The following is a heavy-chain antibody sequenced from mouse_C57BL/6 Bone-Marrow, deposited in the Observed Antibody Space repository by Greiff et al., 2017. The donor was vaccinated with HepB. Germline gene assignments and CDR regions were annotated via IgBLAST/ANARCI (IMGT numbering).Heavy chain of an antibody. CDR2: IHPSDSDT. Sequence: QVQLQQPGAELVKPGASVKVSCKASGYTFTSYWMHWVKQRPGQGLEWIGRIHPSDSDTNYNQKFKGKATLTVDNSSSTAYMQLSSLTSEDSAVYYCTISTGTYSLVYWGQGTTLTVSS. J-gene: IGHJ2*01. V-gene: IGHV1-74*01. D-gene: IGHD4-1*01. CDR1: GYTFTSYW. CDR3: TISTGTYSLVY.